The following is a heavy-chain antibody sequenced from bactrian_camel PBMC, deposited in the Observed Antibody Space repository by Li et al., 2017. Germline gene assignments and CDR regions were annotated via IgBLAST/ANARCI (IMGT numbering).Heavy chain of an antibody. V-gene: IGHV3S53*01. Sequence: HVQLVESGGGSVQAGESLRLSCVASGYTLPMNMGWFRRLPGQEREAVAATYRGSTYYADSVKGRFTISRDNARDIVYLQLNSLQPDDTAMYYCAVGQGASVTSESNYRGRGPRSPSP. J-gene: IGHJ4*01. CDR1: GYTLPMN. CDR2: TYRGST. D-gene: IGHD5*01.